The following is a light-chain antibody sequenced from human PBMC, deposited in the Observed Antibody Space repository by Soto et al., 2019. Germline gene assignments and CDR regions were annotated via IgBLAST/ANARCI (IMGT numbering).Light chain of an antibody. V-gene: IGLV1-40*01. J-gene: IGLJ3*02. CDR2: ANI. Sequence: QSVLTQPPSVSGAPGQRVTISCSNIGAGYDVHWYQQLPGTAPKLLIYANINRPSGVPDRFSGSKSGTSASLAITGLRAEDEADYYCQSYGNSLNWVFGGGTQLTVL. CDR1: SNIGAGYD. CDR3: QSYGNSLNWV.